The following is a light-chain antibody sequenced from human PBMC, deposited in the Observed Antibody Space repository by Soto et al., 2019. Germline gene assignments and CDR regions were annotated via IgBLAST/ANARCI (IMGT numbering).Light chain of an antibody. J-gene: IGKJ2*01. CDR3: QQSYITPYT. Sequence: DIQMTQSPSSLSASVGDRVTITCRASQRISSFLNWYQQKPGKAPKLLMYAASSLQSGVPSRFSGRESGTDFTLTISSLQPEDFATYYCQQSYITPYTFGQGTKLEIK. CDR1: QRISSF. V-gene: IGKV1-39*01. CDR2: AAS.